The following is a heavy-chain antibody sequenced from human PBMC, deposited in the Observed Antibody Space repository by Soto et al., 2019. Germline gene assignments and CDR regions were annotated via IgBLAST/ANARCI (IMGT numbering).Heavy chain of an antibody. CDR1: GYSISIGSY. V-gene: IGHV4-38-2*02. J-gene: IGHJ4*01. Sequence: AAETLSLTCTVSGYSISIGSYWAWILQPPGKGPEWIASIYHGGTTFYNPSLKSRITISVDTSNNQFSLKLTSVTAADTAVYYCARVHVMVVAGSTFDYWGHGNLVTVSS. CDR2: IYHGGTT. CDR3: ARVHVMVVAGSTFDY. D-gene: IGHD6-19*01.